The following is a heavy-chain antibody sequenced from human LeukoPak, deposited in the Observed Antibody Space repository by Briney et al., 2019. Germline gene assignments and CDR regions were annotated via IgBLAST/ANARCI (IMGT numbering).Heavy chain of an antibody. D-gene: IGHD2-15*01. Sequence: GGSLRLSCVSSGLSISDNYMTWVRQAPGKGLEWVSAISGSASSTYHADSVKGRFTISRDNSKNTLYLQMNSLRADDTAVYYCARPYCSGGSCHDYFDYWGQGTLVTVSS. CDR3: ARPYCSGGSCHDYFDY. CDR2: ISGSASST. J-gene: IGHJ4*02. CDR1: GLSISDNY. V-gene: IGHV3-23*01.